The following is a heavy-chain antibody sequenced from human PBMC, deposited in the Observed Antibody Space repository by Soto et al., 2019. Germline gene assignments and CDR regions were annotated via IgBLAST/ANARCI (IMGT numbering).Heavy chain of an antibody. CDR1: GGSISSSSYY. CDR3: ARDRRGRGYYDY. V-gene: IGHV4-61*01. D-gene: IGHD3-22*01. CDR2: IYYSGST. J-gene: IGHJ4*02. Sequence: SETLSLTCTVSGGSISSSSYYWSWIRQPPGKGLEWIGYIYYSGSTNYNPSLKSRVTISVDTSKSQFSLKLSSVTAADTAVYYCARDRRGRGYYDYWGQGTLVTVSS.